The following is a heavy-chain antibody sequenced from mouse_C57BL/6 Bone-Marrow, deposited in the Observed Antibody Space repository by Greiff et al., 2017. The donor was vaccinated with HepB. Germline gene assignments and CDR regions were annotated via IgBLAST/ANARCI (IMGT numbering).Heavy chain of an antibody. V-gene: IGHV1-64*01. CDR3: ARSSNYGWFAY. Sequence: VQLQQPGAELVKPGASVKLSCKASGYTFTSYWMHWVKQRPGQGLEWIGMIHPNSGSTNYNEKFKSKATLTVDKSSSTAYMQLSSLTSEDSAVYYWARSSNYGWFAYWGQGTLVTVSA. J-gene: IGHJ3*01. D-gene: IGHD2-5*01. CDR1: GYTFTSYW. CDR2: IHPNSGST.